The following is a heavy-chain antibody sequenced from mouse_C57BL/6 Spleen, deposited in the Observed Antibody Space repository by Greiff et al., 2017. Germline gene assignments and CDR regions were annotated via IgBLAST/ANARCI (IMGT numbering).Heavy chain of an antibody. CDR1: GFTFSSYA. D-gene: IGHD4-1*01. J-gene: IGHJ4*01. CDR2: ISSGGDYI. V-gene: IGHV5-9-1*02. Sequence: DVHLVESGEGLVKPGGSLKLSCAASGFTFSSYAMSWVRQTPEKRLEWVAYISSGGDYIYYADTVKGRFTISRDNARNNLYLQMSSLKSDDTAMYYCTRDHWDDAMDYWGQGTSVTVSS. CDR3: TRDHWDDAMDY.